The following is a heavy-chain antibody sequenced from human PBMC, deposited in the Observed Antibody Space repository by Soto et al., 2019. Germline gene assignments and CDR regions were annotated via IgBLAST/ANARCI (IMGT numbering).Heavy chain of an antibody. CDR1: GGSINTFY. CDR3: AREGSYSAYNFAHGIQLWSFDF. V-gene: IGHV4-4*07. CDR2: IFSSGST. J-gene: IGHJ4*02. Sequence: SETLSLTCTVSGGSINTFYWSWVRQPAGKGLEWIGRIFSSGSTSFNPSLERRVAMSVDTSKNHFSLNLSSVTAADMAVYYCAREGSYSAYNFAHGIQLWSFDFWGQGALVTVSS. D-gene: IGHD5-12*01.